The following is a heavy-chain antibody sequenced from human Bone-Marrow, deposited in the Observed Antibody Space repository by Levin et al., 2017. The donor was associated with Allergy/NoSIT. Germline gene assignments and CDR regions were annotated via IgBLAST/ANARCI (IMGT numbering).Heavy chain of an antibody. V-gene: IGHV3-48*02. J-gene: IGHJ4*02. D-gene: IGHD2-21*01. CDR3: ARGSYSKGGGGL. CDR2: ISDSGRTI. CDR1: GFTFSDYN. Sequence: SGGFLRLSCAASGFTFSDYNMNWVRQAPGKGPEWVSYISDSGRTIYYADSVKGRFTISRDNAKNSLFLQMNSLRDEDTALYYCARGSYSKGGGGLWGQGTLVTVSS.